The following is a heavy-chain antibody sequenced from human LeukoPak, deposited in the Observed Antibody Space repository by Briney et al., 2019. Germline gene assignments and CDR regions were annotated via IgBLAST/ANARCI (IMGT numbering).Heavy chain of an antibody. Sequence: ASVKVSCKASGYTFTGYYMHWVRRAPGQWLEWMGRINPNSGGTNYAQKFQGRVTMTRDTSISTAYMELSRLRSDDTAVYYCASSILGDILTGYYIYAFDIWRQGTMVTVSS. CDR3: ASSILGDILTGYYIYAFDI. D-gene: IGHD3-9*01. CDR1: GYTFTGYY. CDR2: INPNSGGT. V-gene: IGHV1-2*06. J-gene: IGHJ3*02.